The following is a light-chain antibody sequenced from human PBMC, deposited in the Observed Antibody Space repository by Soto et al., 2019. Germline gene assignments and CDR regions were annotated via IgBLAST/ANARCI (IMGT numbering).Light chain of an antibody. CDR3: QQSYNTPPT. Sequence: DIQMTQSPSSLSASVGDRVTITCRASQTITSFLNWYLQKPGEAPKLLIYATSILEGGVPSRFSGSASGTDFTLTIASLQPEDFGTYYCQQSYNTPPTFGQGTMVDIK. V-gene: IGKV1-39*01. CDR2: ATS. J-gene: IGKJ1*01. CDR1: QTITSF.